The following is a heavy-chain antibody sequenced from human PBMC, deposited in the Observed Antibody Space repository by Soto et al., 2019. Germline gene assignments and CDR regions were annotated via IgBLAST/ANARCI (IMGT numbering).Heavy chain of an antibody. Sequence: PGGSLRLSCAASGFTFDDYAMHWVRQAPGKGLEWVSGISWNSGSIGYADSVKGRFTISRDNAKNSLYLQMNSLRAEDTALYYCAKDMGQLVRRGYGMDVWGQGTTVTVSS. CDR2: ISWNSGSI. V-gene: IGHV3-9*01. CDR1: GFTFDDYA. D-gene: IGHD6-13*01. J-gene: IGHJ6*02. CDR3: AKDMGQLVRRGYGMDV.